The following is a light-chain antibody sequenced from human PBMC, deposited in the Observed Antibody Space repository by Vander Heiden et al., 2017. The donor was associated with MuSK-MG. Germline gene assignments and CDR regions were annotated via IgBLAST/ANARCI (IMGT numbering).Light chain of an antibody. CDR3: QQAFQTPFT. J-gene: IGKJ3*01. CDR1: QNSDDF. CDR2: SAS. V-gene: IGKV1-39*01. Sequence: DIQMTQSPSPLSASVGDRVTITCRASQNSDDFLYWFQQRPGRAPRLLIYSASSLQSGVPSRFSGSASGTEFTLTISRLQPDDFATYYCQQAFQTPFTFGPGTKLDI.